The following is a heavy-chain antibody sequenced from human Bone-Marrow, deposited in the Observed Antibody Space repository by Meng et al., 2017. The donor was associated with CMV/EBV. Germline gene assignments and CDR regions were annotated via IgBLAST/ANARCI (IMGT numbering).Heavy chain of an antibody. Sequence: SVKVSCKASGGTFSSYAISWVRQAPGQGLEWMGGIIPILGIANYAQKFQGRVTITADKSTSTAYMELSSLRSEDTAVYYCARDREDIVVVPANDAFDIWGQGTMVTVSS. D-gene: IGHD2-2*01. CDR1: GGTFSSYA. CDR2: IIPILGIA. V-gene: IGHV1-69*10. J-gene: IGHJ3*02. CDR3: ARDREDIVVVPANDAFDI.